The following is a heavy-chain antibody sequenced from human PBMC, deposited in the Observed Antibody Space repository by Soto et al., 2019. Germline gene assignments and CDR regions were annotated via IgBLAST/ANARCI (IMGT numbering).Heavy chain of an antibody. CDR3: ARGASSSWTSLDY. Sequence: ASVKVSCKASGYSFTNYAIYWVRQAPGQRLEWMGRIDAGTGNTKYSQQFQGRVTTIRDTSASTAYMELSSLTSEDTAVYYCARGASSSWTSLDYWGQGTPVTVSS. CDR1: GYSFTNYA. V-gene: IGHV1-3*01. CDR2: IDAGTGNT. J-gene: IGHJ4*02. D-gene: IGHD6-13*01.